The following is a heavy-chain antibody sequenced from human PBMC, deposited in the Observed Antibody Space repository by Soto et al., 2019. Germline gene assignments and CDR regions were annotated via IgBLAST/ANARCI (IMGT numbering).Heavy chain of an antibody. J-gene: IGHJ6*02. CDR3: AVAMVREILIFESSGMHV. D-gene: IGHD3-10*01. CDR2: IIPNFDTP. V-gene: IGHV1-69*01. Sequence: QVHLVQSGAEVKKPGSSVKVSCKSSGGSFNNYAVSWVRQAPGQGLEWMGGIIPNFDTPNYAQKFHDRVTLIADESTSTVYMELRSLTSNDTAVYYCAVAMVREILIFESSGMHVWGQGTTVIVSS. CDR1: GGSFNNYA.